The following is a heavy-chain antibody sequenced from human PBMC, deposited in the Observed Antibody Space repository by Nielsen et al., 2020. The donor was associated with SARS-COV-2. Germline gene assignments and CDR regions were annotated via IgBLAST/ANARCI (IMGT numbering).Heavy chain of an antibody. CDR2: ISRSGDST. Sequence: GESLKISCAASGFTFSDYAMSWVRQAPGKGLEWVSAISRSGDSTYYADSVKGRFTISRDNSKKSLYLQINTLRPEDTAVYYCAIPSSGYNYGIFDSWGQGTLVTVSS. CDR1: GFTFSDYA. CDR3: AIPSSGYNYGIFDS. D-gene: IGHD5-18*01. J-gene: IGHJ4*02. V-gene: IGHV3-23*01.